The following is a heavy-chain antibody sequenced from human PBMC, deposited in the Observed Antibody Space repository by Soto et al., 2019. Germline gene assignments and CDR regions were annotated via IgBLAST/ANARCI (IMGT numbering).Heavy chain of an antibody. CDR2: ISGFNGQT. CDR3: ARVEPRGVAVVRDY. J-gene: IGHJ4*02. D-gene: IGHD3-10*01. CDR1: GNTFASHG. Sequence: ASVKVSCKASGNTFASHGFSWVRQAPGQGLEWMGWISGFNGQTNYALKFQGRVTLTTDTSTSTAYMELRSLRSDDTAVYFCARVEPRGVAVVRDYWGQGTLVTVSS. V-gene: IGHV1-18*01.